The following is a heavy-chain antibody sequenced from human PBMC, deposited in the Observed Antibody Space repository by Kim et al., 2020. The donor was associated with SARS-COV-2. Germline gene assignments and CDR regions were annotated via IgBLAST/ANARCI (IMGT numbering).Heavy chain of an antibody. J-gene: IGHJ4*02. CDR2: ISGNNGNT. CDR3: ARDFYGCGGSVRYVVLDY. D-gene: IGHD6-19*01. V-gene: IGHV1-18*01. CDR1: GYTFTSYG. Sequence: ASVKVSCKASGYTFTSYGISWVRQAPGQGLEWMGWISGNNGNTKYAQKFQGRVTMTTDTSTNTAYMELRRLRSDDTAVYFCARDFYGCGGSVRYVVLDYWGQRALGTVSS.